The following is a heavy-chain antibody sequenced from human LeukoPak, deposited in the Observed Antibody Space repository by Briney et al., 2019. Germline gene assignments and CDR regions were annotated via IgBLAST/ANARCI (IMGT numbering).Heavy chain of an antibody. J-gene: IGHJ4*02. V-gene: IGHV4-39*01. D-gene: IGHD4-11*01. CDR3: ARIAGYSTIDY. Sequence: SETLSLTCTVSGGSISSSSYYWGWTRQPPGKGLEWIGSIYYSGSTYYNPSLKSRVTISVDTSKNQFSLKLSSVTAADTAVYYCARIAGYSTIDYWGQGTLVTVSS. CDR1: GGSISSSSYY. CDR2: IYYSGST.